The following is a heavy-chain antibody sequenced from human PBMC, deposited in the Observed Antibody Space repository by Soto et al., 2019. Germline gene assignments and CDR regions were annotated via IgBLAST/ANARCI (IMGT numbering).Heavy chain of an antibody. J-gene: IGHJ3*02. V-gene: IGHV3-23*01. D-gene: IGHD2-15*01. CDR1: GFTFSDYA. Sequence: EEQLLESGGGLVQPGGSLRLSCAASGFTFSDYAMSWVRQAPGKGLEWVSGLGGSNSDTHYAASVEGRFTVSRDNSRSTLFLQMNSLRVEDKAVYYCAKDKVDHNSVWDPFDIWGQGTMVTVSA. CDR3: AKDKVDHNSVWDPFDI. CDR2: LGGSNSDT.